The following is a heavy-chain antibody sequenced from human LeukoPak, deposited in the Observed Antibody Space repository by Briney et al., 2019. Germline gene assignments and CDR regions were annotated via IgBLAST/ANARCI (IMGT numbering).Heavy chain of an antibody. V-gene: IGHV1-2*02. CDR1: GYTFTAYY. CDR3: AIQPWGSGNNWYFDL. CDR2: ISPSSGGT. D-gene: IGHD7-27*01. Sequence: ASVKVSCKASGYTFTAYYIHWVRQAPGQGLEWMGWISPSSGGTDYAQKFQGRVTMTRDTSISTAYVELSSLTSDDTAVYYCAIQPWGSGNNWYFDLWGRGTLVTVSS. J-gene: IGHJ2*01.